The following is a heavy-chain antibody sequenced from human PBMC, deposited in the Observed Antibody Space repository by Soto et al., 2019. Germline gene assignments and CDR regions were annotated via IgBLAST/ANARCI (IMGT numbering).Heavy chain of an antibody. CDR3: AKQQGPGTPYYYAMDV. CDR2: IRGNGDTT. Sequence: VKLLESGGGLVQPGGSLRLSCAASGLTFSSYAMTWVGQPPVKGLGWVSVIRGNGDTTYYADSVKGRFTSSRDNSKNTLYLQMNRLRAEDTAVYFCAKQQGPGTPYYYAMDVWGQGTTVTVSS. J-gene: IGHJ6*02. V-gene: IGHV3-23*01. D-gene: IGHD2-15*01. CDR1: GLTFSSYA.